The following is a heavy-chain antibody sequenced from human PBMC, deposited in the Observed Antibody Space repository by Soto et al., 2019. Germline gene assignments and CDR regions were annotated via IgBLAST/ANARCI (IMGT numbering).Heavy chain of an antibody. CDR1: GGSRTSYY. CDR2: IYYSGST. V-gene: IGHV4-59*08. Sequence: SETLSLTCTVSGGSRTSYYWSWIRQPPGKGLECIGYIYYSGSTAYNPSLKSRVTISVDTSKNQFFLNLSSVTAADTAVYYCARRDSSGWFYFDSWGQGTLVTVSS. D-gene: IGHD6-19*01. CDR3: ARRDSSGWFYFDS. J-gene: IGHJ4*02.